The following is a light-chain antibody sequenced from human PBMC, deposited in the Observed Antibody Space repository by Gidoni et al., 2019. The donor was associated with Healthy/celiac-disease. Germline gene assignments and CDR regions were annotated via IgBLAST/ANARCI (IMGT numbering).Light chain of an antibody. CDR1: QSVSSY. V-gene: IGKV3-11*01. Sequence: EIVLTQSPATLSLSPGERATLSCRASQSVSSYLAWYQHKPGQAPRLLIYDASNRATGIPARFSGSGSGPDFTLTISILEPEDFAVYYCQQRSNWPLTFGGGTKVEIK. CDR2: DAS. CDR3: QQRSNWPLT. J-gene: IGKJ4*01.